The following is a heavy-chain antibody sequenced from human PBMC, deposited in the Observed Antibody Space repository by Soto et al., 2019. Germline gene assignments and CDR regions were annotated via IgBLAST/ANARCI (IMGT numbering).Heavy chain of an antibody. CDR1: GFTFGDYA. Sequence: GGSLRLSCTASGFTFGDYAMSWVRRAPGKGLEWVGFIRSKAYGGTTEYAASVKGRFTISRDDSKSIAYLQMNSLKTEDTAVYYCTRDPEYYDFWSGYYPSWSLDYWGQGTLVTVSS. CDR2: IRSKAYGGTT. D-gene: IGHD3-3*01. CDR3: TRDPEYYDFWSGYYPSWSLDY. V-gene: IGHV3-49*04. J-gene: IGHJ4*02.